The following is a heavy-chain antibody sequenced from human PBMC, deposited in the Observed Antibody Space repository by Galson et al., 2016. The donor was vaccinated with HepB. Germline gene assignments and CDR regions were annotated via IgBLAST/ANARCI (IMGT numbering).Heavy chain of an antibody. Sequence: SVKVSCKASGYTFTNYGVSWVRQAPGQGLEWMGWISAKTGNSNFVRKPQGRVTLTTDTSTTTAYMELRSLILNDTAVYYCSGAPLAYCVGDCDYKYAFDIWGQVTMVTVSS. CDR1: GYTFTNYG. CDR3: SGAPLAYCVGDCDYKYAFDI. CDR2: ISAKTGNS. J-gene: IGHJ3*02. D-gene: IGHD2-21*02. V-gene: IGHV1-18*01.